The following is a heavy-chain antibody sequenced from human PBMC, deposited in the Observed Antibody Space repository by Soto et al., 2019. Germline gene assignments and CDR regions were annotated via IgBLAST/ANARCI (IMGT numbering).Heavy chain of an antibody. D-gene: IGHD3-16*01. J-gene: IGHJ6*02. CDR1: GFTFSNAW. V-gene: IGHV3-15*07. CDR2: IKSKTDGGTT. Sequence: GGSLRLSCAASGFTFSNAWMNWVRQAPGKGLEWVGRIKSKTDGGTTDYAAPVKGRFTISRDDSKNTLYLQMNSLKTEDTAVYYCTTPLQGELWPTYYYYYYGMDVWGQGTTVTVSS. CDR3: TTPLQGELWPTYYYYYYGMDV.